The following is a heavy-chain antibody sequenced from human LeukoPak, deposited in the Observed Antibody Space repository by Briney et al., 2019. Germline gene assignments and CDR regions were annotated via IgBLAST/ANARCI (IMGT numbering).Heavy chain of an antibody. CDR3: ARVGIVVVPAAINYYYYYGMDV. D-gene: IGHD2-2*01. V-gene: IGHV3-74*01. Sequence: GGSLRLSCAASGFTFSSHWMHWVRQAPGKGLVWVSRINFDGSSTSYADSVKGRFTISRDDAKNTLYLQMNSLRAEDTAVYYCARVGIVVVPAAINYYYYYGMDVWGQGTTVTVSS. CDR2: INFDGSST. CDR1: GFTFSSHW. J-gene: IGHJ6*02.